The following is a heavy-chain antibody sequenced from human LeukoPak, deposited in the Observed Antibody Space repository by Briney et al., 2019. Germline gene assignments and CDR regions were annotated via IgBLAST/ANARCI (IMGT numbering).Heavy chain of an antibody. D-gene: IGHD2-2*01. CDR2: IYPGNSDT. Sequence: GESLMISCMLSGYSFTSYWIGWVRQMPGKGLEWMGIIYPGNSDTRYSPSFQGQVTISADKSISTAYLQWSSLKASDTAMYYCAGSSSNAEYDYWGQGTLVTVSS. CDR3: AGSSSNAEYDY. J-gene: IGHJ4*02. V-gene: IGHV5-51*01. CDR1: GYSFTSYW.